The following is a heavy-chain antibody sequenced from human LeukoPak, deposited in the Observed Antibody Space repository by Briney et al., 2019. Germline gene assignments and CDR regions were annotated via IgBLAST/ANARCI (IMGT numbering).Heavy chain of an antibody. J-gene: IGHJ6*03. Sequence: SVKVSCKSSGGTFGSYAISWVRQAPGQGLEWMGGIIPIFGTANYAQKFQGRVTITTDESASTAYMELSRLRSEDTAVYYCARSPTDFWSGYRSEYYYYYMDVGSKGTTVTVP. CDR2: IIPIFGTA. D-gene: IGHD3-3*01. CDR3: ARSPTDFWSGYRSEYYYYYMDV. V-gene: IGHV1-69*05. CDR1: GGTFGSYA.